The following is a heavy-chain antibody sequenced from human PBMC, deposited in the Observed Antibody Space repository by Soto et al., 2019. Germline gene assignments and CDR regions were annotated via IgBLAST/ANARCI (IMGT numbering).Heavy chain of an antibody. Sequence: QVQLVQSGAEVKKPGASVKVSCQASGYTFTSYDISWVRQAPGQGLEWMGWMNHSGGNTGSAQKLQGRGTMTRTTSISTAYMELLSLTSEDTAVYYCARTYYGLGRPFDYWGEGTLVTVSS. CDR1: GYTFTSYD. CDR2: MNHSGGNT. J-gene: IGHJ4*02. D-gene: IGHD3-10*01. CDR3: ARTYYGLGRPFDY. V-gene: IGHV1-8*01.